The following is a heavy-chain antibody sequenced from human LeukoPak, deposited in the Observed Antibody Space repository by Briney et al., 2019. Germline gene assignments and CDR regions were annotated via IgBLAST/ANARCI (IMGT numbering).Heavy chain of an antibody. D-gene: IGHD6-13*01. V-gene: IGHV3-33*01. CDR3: ARDLGYSGSCILGY. J-gene: IGHJ4*02. CDR1: GFTFSSYG. Sequence: PGGSLRLSCAASGFTFSSYGMHWVRQAPGKGLEWVAVIWYDGSNKYYADSVKGRFTISRDNSKNTLYLQMNSLRAEDTAVYYCARDLGYSGSCILGYWGQGTLVTVSS. CDR2: IWYDGSNK.